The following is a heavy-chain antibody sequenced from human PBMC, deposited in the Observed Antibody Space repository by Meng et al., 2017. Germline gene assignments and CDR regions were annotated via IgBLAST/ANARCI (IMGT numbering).Heavy chain of an antibody. CDR3: ARDQGSKATKFDY. Sequence: VQLVESGGGLVKPGGSLRLSCAASGFTFSSYDINWVRQATGQGLEWMGGIIPIFGTANYAQKFQGRVTITADESTSTAYMELSSLRSEDTAVYYCARDQGSKATKFDYWGQGTLVTVSS. V-gene: IGHV1-69*01. J-gene: IGHJ4*02. CDR1: GFTFSSYD. D-gene: IGHD5-24*01. CDR2: IIPIFGTA.